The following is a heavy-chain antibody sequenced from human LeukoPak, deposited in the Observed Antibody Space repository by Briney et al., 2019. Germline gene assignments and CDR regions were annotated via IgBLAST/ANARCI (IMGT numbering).Heavy chain of an antibody. CDR3: ATGLHCSSTSCYEV. CDR1: GGSFSGYY. Sequence: PSETLSLTCAVYGGSFSGYYWSWIRQPPGKGLEWIGEINHSGSTNYNPSLKSRVTISVDTSKNQFSLKLSSVTAADTAVYYCATGLHCSSTSCYEVWGQGTLVIVSS. D-gene: IGHD2-2*01. CDR2: INHSGST. V-gene: IGHV4-34*01. J-gene: IGHJ4*02.